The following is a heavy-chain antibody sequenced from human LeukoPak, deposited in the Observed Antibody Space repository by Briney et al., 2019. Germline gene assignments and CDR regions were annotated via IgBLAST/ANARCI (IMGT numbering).Heavy chain of an antibody. Sequence: PGGSLRLSCAASGFTFSSYAMSWVRQAPGKGMEWVSCISASGGSTYYADFVTGRFTISRDNSKNTLVLQMDSQRAKRPAIYYCAKDLQYGSGGSCYVTPAAFDIWGQGTMVTVSS. CDR1: GFTFSSYA. V-gene: IGHV3-23*01. CDR2: ISASGGST. D-gene: IGHD2-15*01. J-gene: IGHJ3*02. CDR3: AKDLQYGSGGSCYVTPAAFDI.